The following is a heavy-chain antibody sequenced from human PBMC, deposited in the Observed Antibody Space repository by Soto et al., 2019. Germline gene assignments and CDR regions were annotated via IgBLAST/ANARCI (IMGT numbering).Heavy chain of an antibody. Sequence: ETLSLTCTVSGASISTYSWNWIRQPAEKGLEWIGRMYVSGTTQYNPSLGSRVTVSVDTSRNQFSLTLSSLTAADTAVYFCAGEYWNKNNGVDVWGQGTTVTVSS. D-gene: IGHD1-1*01. CDR1: GASISTYS. V-gene: IGHV4-4*07. J-gene: IGHJ6*02. CDR2: MYVSGTT. CDR3: AGEYWNKNNGVDV.